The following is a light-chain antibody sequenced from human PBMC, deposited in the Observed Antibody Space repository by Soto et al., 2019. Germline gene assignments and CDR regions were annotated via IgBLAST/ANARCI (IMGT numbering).Light chain of an antibody. V-gene: IGKV3-20*01. CDR3: QQYNSSPPMYT. CDR1: PSITSSY. CDR2: GAS. Sequence: VLTQSPVTLSLSPGDRATLSCRTSPSITSSYLAWYQQRPGQALRLLIYGASSRATGIPDRFSGSGSGTYFTLTISRLEPEDFAVYYCQQYNSSPPMYTFGQGTKLEIK. J-gene: IGKJ2*01.